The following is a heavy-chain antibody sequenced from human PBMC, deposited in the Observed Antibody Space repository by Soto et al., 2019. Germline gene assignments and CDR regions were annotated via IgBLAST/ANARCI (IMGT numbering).Heavy chain of an antibody. CDR1: GYTFTSYG. V-gene: IGHV1-18*01. J-gene: IGHJ4*02. CDR3: ARVWELLPCRPQPENDY. D-gene: IGHD1-26*01. CDR2: ISAYNGNT. Sequence: QVQLVQSGAEVKKPGASVKVSCKASGYTFTSYGISWVRQAPGQGLECMGWISAYNGNTNYAQKPQGRVTMTTDTSTNTAYMELRSLRSDDTAVYYCARVWELLPCRPQPENDYWGQGTLVTVSS.